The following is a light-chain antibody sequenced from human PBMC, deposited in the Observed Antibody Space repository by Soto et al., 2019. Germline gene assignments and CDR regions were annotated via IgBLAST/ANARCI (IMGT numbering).Light chain of an antibody. V-gene: IGKV4-1*01. CDR1: QSVLYNSNNKNY. CDR3: QQYYTTPRT. J-gene: IGKJ1*01. Sequence: DIVMTQSPDSLAVSLGERATINCKSSQSVLYNSNNKNYLAWYQQKPGQPPKLLIYWASTRESGVPDRFSGSGSGTDFTLTISSLQAEDVAIYYCQQYYTTPRTFGQGTKGEIK. CDR2: WAS.